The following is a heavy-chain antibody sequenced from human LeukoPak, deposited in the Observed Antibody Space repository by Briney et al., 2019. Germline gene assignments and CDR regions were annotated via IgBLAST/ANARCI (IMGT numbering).Heavy chain of an antibody. CDR2: IYHSGST. V-gene: IGHV4-59*12. J-gene: IGHJ4*02. Sequence: SETLSLTCTVSGGSISSYYWSWIRQPPGKGLEWIGEIYHSGSTNYNPSLKSRVTISVDKSKNQFSLKLSSVTAADTAVYYCARVWDYGSGSYSDYWGQGTLVTVSS. CDR3: ARVWDYGSGSYSDY. CDR1: GGSISSYY. D-gene: IGHD3-10*01.